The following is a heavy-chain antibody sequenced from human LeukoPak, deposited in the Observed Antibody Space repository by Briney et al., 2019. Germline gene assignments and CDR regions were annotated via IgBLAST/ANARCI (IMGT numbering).Heavy chain of an antibody. CDR1: GFTFSDYY. J-gene: IGHJ3*02. CDR2: IYSGGST. CDR3: ARDLQWWGAFDI. Sequence: PGGSLRLSCAASGFTFSDYYMSWVRQAPGKGLEWVSVIYSGGSTYYADSVKGRFTISRDNFKNTLYLQMNSLRAEDTAVYYCARDLQWWGAFDIWGQGTMVTVSS. V-gene: IGHV3-53*01. D-gene: IGHD2-15*01.